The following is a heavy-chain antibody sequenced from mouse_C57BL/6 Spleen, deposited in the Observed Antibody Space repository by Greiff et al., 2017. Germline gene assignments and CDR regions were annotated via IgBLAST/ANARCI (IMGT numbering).Heavy chain of an antibody. CDR2: INPSTGGT. CDR3: ARGGNYVGDYAMDY. J-gene: IGHJ4*01. D-gene: IGHD1-1*01. Sequence: EVQLQQSGPELVKPGASVKISCKASGYSFTGYYMNWVKQSPEKSLEWIGEINPSTGGTTYNQTFTAKATLTVDKSSSTAYMQLKSLTSEDSAVYYCARGGNYVGDYAMDYWGQGTSVTVSS. CDR1: GYSFTGYY. V-gene: IGHV1-42*01.